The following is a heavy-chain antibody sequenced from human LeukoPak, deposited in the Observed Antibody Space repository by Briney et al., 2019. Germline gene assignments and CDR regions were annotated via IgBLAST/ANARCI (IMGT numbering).Heavy chain of an antibody. Sequence: GRSLRLSRAASGFTFRSYAMHWVRQAPGKGLEWVAVISYDGSNKYYADSVKGRFTISRDNSKNTLYLQMNSLRAEDTAVYYCARDPSGDDSSGYLLTNWGQGTLVTVSS. CDR1: GFTFRSYA. D-gene: IGHD3-22*01. J-gene: IGHJ4*02. V-gene: IGHV3-30-3*01. CDR3: ARDPSGDDSSGYLLTN. CDR2: ISYDGSNK.